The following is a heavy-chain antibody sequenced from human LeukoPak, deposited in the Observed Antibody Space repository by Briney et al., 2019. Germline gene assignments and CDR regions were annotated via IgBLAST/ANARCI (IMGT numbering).Heavy chain of an antibody. CDR3: ARGELYYYGSGSYF. CDR2: IWYDGSNK. V-gene: IGHV3-33*01. Sequence: GGSLRLSCAASGFTFSSYGMHWVRQAPGKGLEGVAVIWYDGSNKYYADSVKGRFTISRDNSKNTLYLQMNSLRAEDTAVYYCARGELYYYGSGSYFWGQGTLVTVSS. CDR1: GFTFSSYG. D-gene: IGHD3-10*01. J-gene: IGHJ4*02.